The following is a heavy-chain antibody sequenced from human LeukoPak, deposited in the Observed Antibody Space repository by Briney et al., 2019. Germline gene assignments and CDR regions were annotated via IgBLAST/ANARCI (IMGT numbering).Heavy chain of an antibody. CDR2: IYDSGST. Sequence: SETLSLTCTVSGGSIRSSYYYWGWIRQPPGKGLEWIGSIYDSGSTYYNPSLKSRVTISADTSKNQFSLKLSSVTAADTAVYYCARGGSGWPNPAWYYYYGMDVWGQGTTVTVSS. J-gene: IGHJ6*02. D-gene: IGHD6-19*01. V-gene: IGHV4-39*07. CDR3: ARGGSGWPNPAWYYYYGMDV. CDR1: GGSIRSSYYY.